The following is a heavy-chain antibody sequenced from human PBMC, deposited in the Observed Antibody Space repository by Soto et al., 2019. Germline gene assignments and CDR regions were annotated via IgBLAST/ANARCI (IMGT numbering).Heavy chain of an antibody. CDR1: GFTFSSYS. V-gene: IGHV3-21*01. CDR2: ISSSSSYI. Sequence: EVQLVESGGGLVKPGGSLRLSRAASGFTFSSYSMNWVRQAPGKGLEWVSSISSSSSYIYYADSVKGRFTISRDNAKNSLYLQMNSLRAEDTAVYYCASWLEVRGDLYYYYYGMDVWGQGTTVTVSS. CDR3: ASWLEVRGDLYYYYYGMDV. J-gene: IGHJ6*02. D-gene: IGHD3-10*01.